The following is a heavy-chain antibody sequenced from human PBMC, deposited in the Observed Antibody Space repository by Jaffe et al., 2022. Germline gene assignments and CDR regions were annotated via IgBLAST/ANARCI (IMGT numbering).Heavy chain of an antibody. CDR2: IYYSGST. CDR1: GASISQYY. J-gene: IGHJ4*02. V-gene: IGHV4-59*01. Sequence: QVQLQESGPGLVKPSETLSLTCTVSGASISQYYWSWIRQSPGKGLEWIGYIYYSGSTNYSPSLKSRATISVDRSKNQFSLKLSSVTAADTAVYYCARTYGAGSLLGYWGQGTLVTVSS. D-gene: IGHD3-10*01. CDR3: ARTYGAGSLLGY.